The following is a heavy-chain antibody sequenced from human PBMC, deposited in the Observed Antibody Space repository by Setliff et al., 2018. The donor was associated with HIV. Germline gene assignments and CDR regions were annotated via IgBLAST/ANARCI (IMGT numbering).Heavy chain of an antibody. Sequence: GGSLRLSCAASEFTFSSYAMSWVRQAPGKGLEWVANINQDGSEKNYVDSVKGRFTISRDNAKNSLYLQMNSLRAEDTAVYYCAREEISYYFDYWGQGTLVTVSS. CDR2: INQDGSEK. CDR3: AREEISYYFDY. J-gene: IGHJ4*02. V-gene: IGHV3-7*01. CDR1: EFTFSSYA.